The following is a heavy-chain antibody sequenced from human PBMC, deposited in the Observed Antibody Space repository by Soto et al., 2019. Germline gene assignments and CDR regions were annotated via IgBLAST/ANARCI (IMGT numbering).Heavy chain of an antibody. V-gene: IGHV1-8*02. CDR2: INAYNGNT. CDR3: ARGKVLLWFGELFPDYYYYYMDV. J-gene: IGHJ6*03. D-gene: IGHD3-10*01. CDR1: GYTFTSYG. Sequence: GASVKVSCKASGYTFTSYGISWVRQAPGQGLEWMGWINAYNGNTSYAQKFQGRVTMTRNTSTSTAYMELSSLRSEDTAVYYCARGKVLLWFGELFPDYYYYYMDVWGKGTTVTVSS.